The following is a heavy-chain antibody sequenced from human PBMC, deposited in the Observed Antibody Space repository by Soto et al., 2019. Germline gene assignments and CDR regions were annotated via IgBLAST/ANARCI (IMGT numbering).Heavy chain of an antibody. J-gene: IGHJ6*02. Sequence: SETLSLTCTVSGGSISSSSHYWGWIRHPPGKGLEWIGSIYYSGSTYYNPSLKSRVTISVDTSKNQFSLKLRSVTAADTAVYYCAREFYYYYGMDVWGQGTTVTVSS. CDR3: AREFYYYYGMDV. V-gene: IGHV4-39*01. CDR2: IYYSGST. CDR1: GGSISSSSHY.